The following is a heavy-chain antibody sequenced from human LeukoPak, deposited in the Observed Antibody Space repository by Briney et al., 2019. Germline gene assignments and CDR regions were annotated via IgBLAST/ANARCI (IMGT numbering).Heavy chain of an antibody. CDR3: ARPLSYYGSGYYAFDI. Sequence: PSETLSLTCAVYGGSFSGYYWSWIRQPPGKGLEWIGEINHSGSTNYNPSLKSRVTISVDTSKNQFSLKLTSVTAADTAVYYCARPLSYYGSGYYAFDIWGQGTVVTVSS. D-gene: IGHD3-10*01. J-gene: IGHJ3*02. V-gene: IGHV4-34*01. CDR2: INHSGST. CDR1: GGSFSGYY.